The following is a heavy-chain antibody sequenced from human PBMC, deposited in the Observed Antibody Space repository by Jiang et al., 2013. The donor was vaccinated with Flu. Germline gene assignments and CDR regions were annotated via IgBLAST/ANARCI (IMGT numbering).Heavy chain of an antibody. D-gene: IGHD3-9*01. CDR3: ATLRGSSYDTYLADF. V-gene: IGHV3-30*02. Sequence: LVESGGGVVQPGGSLRLSCTASGFTFSYYPMYWVRQAPGKGLEWVASIRFDGSDKYYAESVKGRFTISRDNSKSTLYLQMNNLRPEDTSVYYCATLRGSSYDTYLADFWGEGTLVTVSS. J-gene: IGHJ4*02. CDR1: GFTFSYYP. CDR2: IRFDGSDK.